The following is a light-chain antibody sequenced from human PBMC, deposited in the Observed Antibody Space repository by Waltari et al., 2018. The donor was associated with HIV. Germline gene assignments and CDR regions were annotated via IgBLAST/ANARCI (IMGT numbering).Light chain of an antibody. CDR3: QQYYEWPHT. CDR1: PSRNRR. J-gene: IGKJ2*01. CDR2: EAS. V-gene: IGKV3-15*01. Sequence: EILMTQSPATLLVSPGESVTLSCRARPSRNRRLAWYQQRPGQPPRLLIYEASTRASDISARFGGGGSGTDFTLTISGLQSEDFALYFCQQYYEWPHTFGQGTTLDI.